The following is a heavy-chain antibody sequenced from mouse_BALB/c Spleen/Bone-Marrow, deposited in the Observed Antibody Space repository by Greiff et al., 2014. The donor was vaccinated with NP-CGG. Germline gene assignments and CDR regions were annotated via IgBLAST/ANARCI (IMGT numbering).Heavy chain of an antibody. CDR1: GFTFSNYW. V-gene: IGHV6-6*02. Sequence: DVHLVESGGGLVQPGGSMKLSCVASGFTFSNYWMNWVRQSPEKGLEWVAEIRLKSNNYATHYAESVKGRFTISRDDSKSSVYLQMNNLRAEDTGIYYCTTGFASWGQGTLVTVSA. CDR3: TTGFAS. J-gene: IGHJ3*01. CDR2: IRLKSNNYAT.